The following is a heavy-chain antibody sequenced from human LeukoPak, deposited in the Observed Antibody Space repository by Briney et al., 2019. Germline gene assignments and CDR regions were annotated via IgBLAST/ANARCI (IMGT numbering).Heavy chain of an antibody. CDR1: GFTFSSYA. D-gene: IGHD3-10*01. CDR3: ASFSRGTRRGDY. CDR2: ISYDGSNK. Sequence: GGSLRLSCAASGFTFSSYAMPWVRQAPGKGLEWVAVISYDGSNKYYADSVKGRFTISRDNSKNTLYLQMNSLRAEDTAVYYCASFSRGTRRGDYWGQGTLVTVSS. V-gene: IGHV3-30-3*01. J-gene: IGHJ4*02.